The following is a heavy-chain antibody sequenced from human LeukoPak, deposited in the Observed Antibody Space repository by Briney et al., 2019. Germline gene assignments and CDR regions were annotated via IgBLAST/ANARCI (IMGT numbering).Heavy chain of an antibody. V-gene: IGHV4-59*01. J-gene: IGHJ3*02. D-gene: IGHD3-3*02. Sequence: SETLSLTCTVSGGXXSXYDWXWIXXPPGKXLEWIGXXYYSGSTSYNPSPXGRVTISVDTSKSHFSLKLRSVTAADTAIYYCARGIIGVAITGAFDIWGQGTMVTVSS. CDR2: XYYSGST. CDR3: ARGIIGVAITGAFDI. CDR1: GGXXSXYD.